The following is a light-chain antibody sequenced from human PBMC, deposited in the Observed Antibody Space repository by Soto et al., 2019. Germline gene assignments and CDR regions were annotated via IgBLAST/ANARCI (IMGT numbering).Light chain of an antibody. CDR1: QSVGSNY. CDR3: HQYPDSPCM. J-gene: IGKJ3*01. CDR2: GAS. V-gene: IGKV3-20*01. Sequence: EIVSTRSPGTLSLSPGERATLYCRASQSVGSNYLAWYQQKPGQAPRVLIYGASSRATGIPDRFSGSGSGADFTLTISRLEPEDFGVYYCHQYPDSPCMFGTGTKVDIX.